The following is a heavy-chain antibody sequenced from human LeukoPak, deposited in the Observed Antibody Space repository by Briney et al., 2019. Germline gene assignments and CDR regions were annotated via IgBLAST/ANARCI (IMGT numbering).Heavy chain of an antibody. CDR1: GGSISSYY. Sequence: SETLSLTCSVSGGSISSYYWSWIRQPPGKGLEWIGYIYYSGSTNYNPSLKSRVTISVDTSKNQFSLKLSSVTAAGTAVYYCARAPAGVAAAGIFFDYWGQGTLVTVSS. J-gene: IGHJ4*02. V-gene: IGHV4-59*01. D-gene: IGHD6-13*01. CDR2: IYYSGST. CDR3: ARAPAGVAAAGIFFDY.